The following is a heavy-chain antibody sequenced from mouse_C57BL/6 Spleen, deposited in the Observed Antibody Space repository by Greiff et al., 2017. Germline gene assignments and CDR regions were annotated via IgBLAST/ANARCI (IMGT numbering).Heavy chain of an antibody. CDR3: ASIYYYGSSYSWFAY. V-gene: IGHV14-3*01. J-gene: IGHJ3*01. CDR1: GFNIKNTY. CDR2: IDPANGNT. D-gene: IGHD1-1*01. Sequence: EVQLQQSVAELVRPGASVKLSCTASGFNIKNTYMHWVKQRPEQGLEWIGRIDPANGNTKYAPKFQGKATITADTSSNTAYLQLSSLTSEDTAIYYCASIYYYGSSYSWFAYWGQGTLVTVSA.